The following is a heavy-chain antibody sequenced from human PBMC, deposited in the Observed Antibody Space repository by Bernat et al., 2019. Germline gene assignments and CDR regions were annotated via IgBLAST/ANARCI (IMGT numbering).Heavy chain of an antibody. CDR2: IWYDGSNK. CDR1: GFTFSSYG. D-gene: IGHD3-22*01. Sequence: QVQLVESGGGVVQPGRSLRLSCAAAGFTFSSYGMHWVRQAPGKGLEWVAVIWYDGSNKYYADSVKGRFTISRDNSKNTLYLQMNSLSAEDTAVYYCARDQINYYDGSRIRRGFDPWGQGTLVTVSS. V-gene: IGHV3-33*01. CDR3: ARDQINYYDGSRIRRGFDP. J-gene: IGHJ5*02.